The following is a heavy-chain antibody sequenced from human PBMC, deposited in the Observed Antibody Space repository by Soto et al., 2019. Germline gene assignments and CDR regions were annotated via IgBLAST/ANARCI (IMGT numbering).Heavy chain of an antibody. J-gene: IGHJ4*02. D-gene: IGHD2-21*02. CDR3: AREKPKYCGGDCYTDY. CDR1: GFTFSSYG. Sequence: PGGSLRLSCAASGFTFSSYGMHWVRQDPGKGLEWVAVIWYDGSNKYYADSVKGRFTISRDNSKNTLYLQMNSLRAEDTAVYYCAREKPKYCGGDCYTDYWGQGTLVTVSS. V-gene: IGHV3-33*01. CDR2: IWYDGSNK.